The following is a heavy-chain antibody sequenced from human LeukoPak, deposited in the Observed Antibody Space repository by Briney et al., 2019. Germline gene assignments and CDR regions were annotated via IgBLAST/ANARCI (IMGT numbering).Heavy chain of an antibody. Sequence: GGSLRLSCAASGFTFSDYYMSWIRQAPGKGLEWVSYISSSGSTIYYADSVKGRFTISRDNSKNTLYLQMNSLRAEDTAVYYCAKLGSGWSFLDYWGQGTLVTVSS. CDR2: ISSSGSTI. V-gene: IGHV3-11*01. D-gene: IGHD6-19*01. CDR3: AKLGSGWSFLDY. CDR1: GFTFSDYY. J-gene: IGHJ4*02.